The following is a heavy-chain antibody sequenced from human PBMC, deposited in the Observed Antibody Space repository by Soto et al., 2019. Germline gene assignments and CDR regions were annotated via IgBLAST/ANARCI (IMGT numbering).Heavy chain of an antibody. D-gene: IGHD3-10*01. CDR2: IYYSGST. CDR3: AGGKGSVRARDCFDT. CDR1: GYSMRIGGYY. Sequence: QVQLQESGPGLVKPSQALSLTCSVSGYSMRIGGYYWSWIRHLPGKGLEWIGSIYYSGSTYYNPSLKSAVSIPADPPKNQFSLRLTSVTAADTAVYFCAGGKGSVRARDCFDTWGQGARVTVAS. V-gene: IGHV4-31*01. J-gene: IGHJ5*02.